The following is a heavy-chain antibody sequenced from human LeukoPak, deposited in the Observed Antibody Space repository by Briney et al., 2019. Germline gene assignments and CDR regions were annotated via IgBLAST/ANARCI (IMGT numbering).Heavy chain of an antibody. V-gene: IGHV3-23*01. Sequence: GGSLRLSCAASGFTFSSYWMSWVRQAPGKGLEWVSAISGSGGSTYYADSVKGRFTISRDNSKNTLYLQMNFLRAEDTAVYYCAKGGSGWYLYYFDYWGQGTLVTVSS. CDR3: AKGGSGWYLYYFDY. D-gene: IGHD6-19*01. CDR2: ISGSGGST. CDR1: GFTFSSYW. J-gene: IGHJ4*02.